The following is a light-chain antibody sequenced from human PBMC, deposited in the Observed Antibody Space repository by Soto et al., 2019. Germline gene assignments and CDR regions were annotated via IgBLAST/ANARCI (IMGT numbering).Light chain of an antibody. J-gene: IGKJ1*01. CDR1: QGIRND. Sequence: DIQMTQSPSSLSASVGDRVTITCRASQGIRNDLGGYQQKPGKAPKRLIYAAYSLKSGDPSRFSGSGSVTEFTLTINRLQDEDFATCYLLQHNSYPWTFGLGTKVESK. CDR2: AAY. V-gene: IGKV1-17*01. CDR3: LQHNSYPWT.